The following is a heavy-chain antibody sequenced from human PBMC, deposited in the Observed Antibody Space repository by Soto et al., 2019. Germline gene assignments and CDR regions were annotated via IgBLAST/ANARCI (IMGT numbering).Heavy chain of an antibody. Sequence: PGGSLRLSCAASGFTVSSNYVSWFRQAPGKGLEWVSVIYSGGSTYYADSVKGRFTISRDNSKNTLYLQMNSLRAEDTAVYYCARENSVTIFGVVSYYGMDVWGQGTTVTVSS. CDR3: ARENSVTIFGVVSYYGMDV. D-gene: IGHD3-3*01. CDR2: IYSGGST. CDR1: GFTVSSNY. J-gene: IGHJ6*02. V-gene: IGHV3-53*01.